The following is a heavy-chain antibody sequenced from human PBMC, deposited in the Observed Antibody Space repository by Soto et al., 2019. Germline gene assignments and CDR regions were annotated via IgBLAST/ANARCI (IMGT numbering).Heavy chain of an antibody. CDR3: ARRSSSTGVDY. D-gene: IGHD6-6*01. CDR1: GFTFSSYG. J-gene: IGHJ4*02. CDR2: IWYDGSNK. V-gene: IGHV3-33*01. Sequence: GGSLRLSCAASGFTFSSYGMHWVRQAPGKGLEWVAVIWYDGSNKYYADSVKGRFTISRDNSKNTLYLQMNSLRAEDTAVYYCARRSSSTGVDYWGQGTLVTISS.